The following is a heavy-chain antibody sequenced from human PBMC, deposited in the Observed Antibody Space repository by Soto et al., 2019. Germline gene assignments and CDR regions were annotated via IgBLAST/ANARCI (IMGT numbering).Heavy chain of an antibody. J-gene: IGHJ3*02. D-gene: IGHD1-26*01. CDR2: ISGSGGST. CDR1: GFTFSSYA. CDR3: AKDGSALGATTMDALDI. V-gene: IGHV3-23*01. Sequence: GGSLRLSCTASGFTFSSYAMSWVRQAPGKGLEWVSAISGSGGSTYYADSVKGRFTISRDNSKNTLYLQMNSLRAEDTAVYYCAKDGSALGATTMDALDIWGQGTMVTVSS.